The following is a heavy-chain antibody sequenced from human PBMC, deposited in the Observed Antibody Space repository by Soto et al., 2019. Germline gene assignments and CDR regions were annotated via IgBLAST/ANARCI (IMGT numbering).Heavy chain of an antibody. CDR3: AREKASTSLLTHYHYAMDV. CDR1: GYTFINYY. V-gene: IGHV1-46*01. Sequence: ASVKVSCKSSGYTFINYYVHWVRRAPGQGLEWMGMINPSGGRTTYPQKFQGRVTMTRDTSTSTVYVELSSLRSDDTAVFYCAREKASTSLLTHYHYAMDVWGQGTTVTVSS. CDR2: INPSGGRT. J-gene: IGHJ6*02.